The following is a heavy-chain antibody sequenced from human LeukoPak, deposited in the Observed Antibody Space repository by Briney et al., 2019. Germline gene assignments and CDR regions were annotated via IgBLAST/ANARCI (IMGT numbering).Heavy chain of an antibody. J-gene: IGHJ4*02. V-gene: IGHV4-30-4*08. Sequence: TLSLTCTVSGGSISSGDYYWSWIRQPPGKGLEWIGYIYYSGSTYYNPSLKSRVTISVDTSKDQFSLKLSSVTAADTAVYYCARDVGCSSTSCYTDYWGQGTLVTVSS. CDR1: GGSISSGDYY. D-gene: IGHD2-2*02. CDR2: IYYSGST. CDR3: ARDVGCSSTSCYTDY.